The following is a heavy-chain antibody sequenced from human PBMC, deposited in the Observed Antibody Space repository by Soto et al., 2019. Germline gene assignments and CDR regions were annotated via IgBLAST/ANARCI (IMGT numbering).Heavy chain of an antibody. D-gene: IGHD6-6*01. CDR2: INHSGST. CDR3: ARVTAAHYYYYYYGMDV. CDR1: GGSFSGYY. J-gene: IGHJ6*02. V-gene: IGHV4-34*01. Sequence: PSETLSLTCAVYGGSFSGYYWSWIRQPPGKGLEWIGEINHSGSTNYNPSLKSRVTISVDTSKNQFSLKLSSVTAADTAVYYCARVTAAHYYYYYYGMDVWGQGTKVTFSS.